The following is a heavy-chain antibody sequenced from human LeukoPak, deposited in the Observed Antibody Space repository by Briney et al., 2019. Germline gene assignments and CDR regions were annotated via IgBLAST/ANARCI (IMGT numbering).Heavy chain of an antibody. V-gene: IGHV4-39*01. CDR1: GGSSSGGYY. CDR2: IYYSGST. D-gene: IGHD3-3*01. J-gene: IGHJ5*02. Sequence: SETLSLTCTVSGGSSSGGYYWGWIRQPPGKGLEWIGSIYYSGSTYYNPSLKSRVTISVDTSKNQFSLKLSSVTAADTAVYYCATTFSSYDFWGGSPRFDPWGQGTLVTVSS. CDR3: ATTFSSYDFWGGSPRFDP.